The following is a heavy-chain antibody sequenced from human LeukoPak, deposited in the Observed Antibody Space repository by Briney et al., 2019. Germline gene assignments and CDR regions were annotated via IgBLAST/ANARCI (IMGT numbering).Heavy chain of an antibody. CDR2: ISVYNGNT. V-gene: IGHV1-18*01. Sequence: ASVKVSCKASGYIFSNYGLSWVRQAPGQGLEWMGWISVYNGNTNYAQKFQGRVTITRNTSISTAYMELSSLRSEDTAVYYCARGSRRRYCNSTSCWYYFDYWGQGTLVTVSS. D-gene: IGHD2-2*01. J-gene: IGHJ4*02. CDR1: GYIFSNYG. CDR3: ARGSRRRYCNSTSCWYYFDY.